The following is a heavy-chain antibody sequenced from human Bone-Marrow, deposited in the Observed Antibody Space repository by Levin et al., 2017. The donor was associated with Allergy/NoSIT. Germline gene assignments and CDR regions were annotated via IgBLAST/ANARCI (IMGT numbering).Heavy chain of an antibody. V-gene: IGHV3-33*01. J-gene: IGHJ4*02. D-gene: IGHD1-26*01. CDR3: ARDFGIVGATTPFDY. CDR2: IWYDGSNK. CDR1: GFTFSSYG. Sequence: GGSLRLSCAASGFTFSSYGMHWVRQAPGKGLEWVAVIWYDGSNKYYADSVKGRFTISRDNSKNTLYLQMNSLRAEDTAVYYCARDFGIVGATTPFDYWGQGTLVTVSS.